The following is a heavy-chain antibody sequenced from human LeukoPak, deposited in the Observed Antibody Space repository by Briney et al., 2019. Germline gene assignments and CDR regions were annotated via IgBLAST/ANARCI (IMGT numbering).Heavy chain of an antibody. D-gene: IGHD4-17*01. CDR3: ARVRSAVTPSPNFDY. J-gene: IGHJ4*02. CDR2: INPNTGGT. CDR1: GYTFTSYY. V-gene: IGHV1-2*02. Sequence: GASVKVSCKASGYTFTSYYMHWVRQAPGQGLEWMGWINPNTGGTNYAQKFQGRVTMTRDTSISTAYMELSRLKSDDTAVYFCARVRSAVTPSPNFDYWGQGTLVTVSS.